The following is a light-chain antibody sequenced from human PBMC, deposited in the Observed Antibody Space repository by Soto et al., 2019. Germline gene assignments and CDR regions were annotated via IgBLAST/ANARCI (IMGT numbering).Light chain of an antibody. CDR1: QGISSY. CDR3: QQYYSYSPT. V-gene: IGKV1-8*01. CDR2: AAS. Sequence: AIRMTQSPSSLSASTGDRVTITCRASQGISSYLAWYQQKPGKAPKLLIYAASTLQSGVPSRFSGSGSGTDFTLTISCLQSEDFATYYCQQYYSYSPTFGQGT. J-gene: IGKJ1*01.